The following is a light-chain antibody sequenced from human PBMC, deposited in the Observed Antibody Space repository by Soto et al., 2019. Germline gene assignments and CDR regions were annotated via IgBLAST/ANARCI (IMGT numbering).Light chain of an antibody. CDR3: QQYGSSHLIT. J-gene: IGKJ5*01. Sequence: EIVLTQSPGTLSLSPGQRATLSCRASQRLSASDIAWYQQKPGQATKFLIYGVSSRANGIPDRFSGSGSGTDFTLTISRLEPEDFAVYHCQQYGSSHLITFGQGTRLEIK. CDR1: QRLSASD. CDR2: GVS. V-gene: IGKV3-20*01.